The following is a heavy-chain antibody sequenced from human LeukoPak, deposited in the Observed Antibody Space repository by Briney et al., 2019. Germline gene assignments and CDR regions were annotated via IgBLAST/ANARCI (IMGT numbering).Heavy chain of an antibody. J-gene: IGHJ4*02. V-gene: IGHV3-53*04. D-gene: IGHD5-18*01. CDR1: GFTFSSYA. CDR3: ARVDTVMAYYFDL. Sequence: GGSLRPSCAASGFTFSSYAMHWVRQAPGKGLEWVSTIYSGGTTYYADSVMGRFTISRHNSRNTLYLQMNSLRAEDTAVYYCARVDTVMAYYFDLWGQGTLVTVSS. CDR2: IYSGGTT.